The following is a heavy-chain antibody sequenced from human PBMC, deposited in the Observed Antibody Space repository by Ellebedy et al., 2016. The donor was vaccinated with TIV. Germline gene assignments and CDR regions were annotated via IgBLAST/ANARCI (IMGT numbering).Heavy chain of an antibody. J-gene: IGHJ3*02. CDR2: IYPGDSDT. V-gene: IGHV5-51*01. D-gene: IGHD3-10*01. CDR1: GYSFTSYW. CDR3: ARSSTWGSYYYGSGSPNDAFDI. Sequence: GESLKISCKGSGYSFTSYWIGWVRQMPGKGLEWMGIIYPGDSDTRYSPSFQGQVTISADKSISTAYLQWSSLKASDTAMYYCARSSTWGSYYYGSGSPNDAFDIWGQGTMVTVSS.